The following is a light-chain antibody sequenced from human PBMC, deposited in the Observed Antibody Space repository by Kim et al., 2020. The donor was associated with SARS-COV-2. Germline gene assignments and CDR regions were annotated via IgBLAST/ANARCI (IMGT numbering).Light chain of an antibody. J-gene: IGLJ3*02. CDR1: SFNIGNNF. CDR2: DNT. V-gene: IGLV1-51*01. CDR3: ATWDSSLSAGV. Sequence: KVSISCSGSSFNIGNNFVSWYQQPPGAAPKLLIYDNTERPSGIPDRFSGSKSGTSATLGITGLQTGDEADYYCATWDSSLSAGVFGGGTKVTVL.